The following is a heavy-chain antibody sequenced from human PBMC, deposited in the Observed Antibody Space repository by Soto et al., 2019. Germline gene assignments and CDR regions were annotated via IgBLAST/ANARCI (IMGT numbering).Heavy chain of an antibody. CDR2: IYSGGST. V-gene: IGHV3-66*01. Sequence: EVQMVESGGGLVQPGGSLSLSCAASGFTVSSNYMSWVRQAPGKGLEWVSVIYSGGSTYYADSVKDRFTISRDNSKNTLYLQMNSLRAEDTAVYYCSRDQGYSHYWCQGTLVTVSS. J-gene: IGHJ4*02. D-gene: IGHD5-18*01. CDR1: GFTVSSNY. CDR3: SRDQGYSHY.